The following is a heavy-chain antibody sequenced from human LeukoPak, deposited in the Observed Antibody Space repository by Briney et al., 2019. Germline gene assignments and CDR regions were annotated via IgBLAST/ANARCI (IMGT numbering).Heavy chain of an antibody. CDR3: ARDIIEGSGSYPVGDY. CDR2: INPSGGST. J-gene: IGHJ4*02. D-gene: IGHD3-10*01. V-gene: IGHV1-46*01. CDR1: GCTFTSYY. Sequence: ASVKVSCKASGCTFTSYYMHWVRQAPGQGLEWMGIINPSGGSTSYAQKFQGRVTMTRDTSTSTVYMELSRLRSEDTAVYYCARDIIEGSGSYPVGDYWGQGTLVTVSS.